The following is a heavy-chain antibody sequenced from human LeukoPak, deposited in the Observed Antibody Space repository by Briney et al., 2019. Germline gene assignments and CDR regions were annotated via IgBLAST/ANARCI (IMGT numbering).Heavy chain of an antibody. D-gene: IGHD3-3*01. V-gene: IGHV3-74*01. CDR1: GFTFSSYW. CDR3: ARGPYYDFWSGYSLGLYYYYYMDV. CDR2: INSGGSST. Sequence: GGSLRLSCAASGFTFSSYWMHWVRQAPGKGLVWVSRINSGGSSTSYADSVKGRFTISRDNAKSTLYLQMNSLRAEDTAVYYCARGPYYDFWSGYSLGLYYYYYMDVWGKGTTVTVSS. J-gene: IGHJ6*03.